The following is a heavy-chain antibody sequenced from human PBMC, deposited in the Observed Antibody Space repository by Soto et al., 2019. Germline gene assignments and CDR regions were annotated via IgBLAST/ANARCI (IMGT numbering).Heavy chain of an antibody. J-gene: IGHJ4*02. CDR2: ISGSGGST. V-gene: IGHV3-23*01. CDR3: AKDPSYYYGSGTHYFDY. CDR1: GFTFSSYA. Sequence: GGSLRLSCAASGFTFSSYAMSWVRQAPGKGLEWVSAISGSGGSTYYADSVKGRFTISRDNSKNTLYLQMNSLRAEDTAVYYCAKDPSYYYGSGTHYFDYWGQGTLVTVSS. D-gene: IGHD3-10*01.